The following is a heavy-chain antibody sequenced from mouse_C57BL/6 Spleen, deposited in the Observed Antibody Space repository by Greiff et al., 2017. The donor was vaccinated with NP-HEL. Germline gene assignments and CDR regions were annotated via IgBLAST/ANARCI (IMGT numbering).Heavy chain of an antibody. V-gene: IGHV1-52*01. CDR1: GYTFTSYW. CDR3: TRWKLTGYCFDY. Sequence: QVQLQQPGAELVRPGSSVKLSCKASGYTFTSYWMHWVKQRPIQGLEWIGNIDPSDSETHYNQKFKDKATLTVDKSSSTAYMQLSSLTSEDSAVYYCTRWKLTGYCFDYWGQGTTLTVSS. CDR2: IDPSDSET. J-gene: IGHJ2*01. D-gene: IGHD4-1*01.